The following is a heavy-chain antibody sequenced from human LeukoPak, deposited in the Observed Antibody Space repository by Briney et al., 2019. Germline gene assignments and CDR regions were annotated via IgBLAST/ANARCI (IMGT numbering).Heavy chain of an antibody. V-gene: IGHV3-53*04. CDR3: ARVGTTRSDKLDY. CDR1: RFTVSTDC. D-gene: IGHD1-1*01. J-gene: IGHJ4*02. Sequence: GRSLRLSRAPSRFTVSTDCMIWVRQPPGNGLEWGSVIYNTCSTSTSYSVNGRFTISRHNYKNTIYLQMNNLRAEDTAMYYCARVGTTRSDKLDYWGQGTLVTVSS. CDR2: IYNTCST.